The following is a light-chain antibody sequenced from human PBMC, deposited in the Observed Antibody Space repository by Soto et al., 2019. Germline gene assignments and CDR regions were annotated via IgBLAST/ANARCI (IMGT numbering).Light chain of an antibody. J-gene: IGLJ2*01. CDR3: GADHGSGSNFVVV. V-gene: IGLV9-49*01. CDR1: SGYSNYK. Sequence: QSVLTQPPSASASLGASVTLTCTLSSGYSNYKVDWYQQRPGKGPRFVMRVGTGGIVGSKGDGIPDRFSVLGSGLNRYLTIKNMKEEDESDYHCGADHGSGSNFVVVFGGGTKLTVL. CDR2: VGTGGIVG.